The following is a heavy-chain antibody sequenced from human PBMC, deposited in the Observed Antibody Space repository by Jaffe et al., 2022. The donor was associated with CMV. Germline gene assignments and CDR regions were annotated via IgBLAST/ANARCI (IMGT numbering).Heavy chain of an antibody. D-gene: IGHD3-22*01. Sequence: QVQLQESGPGLVKPSETLSLTCTVSGGSISSYYWSWIRQPPGKGLEWIGYIYYSGSTNYNPSLKSRVTISVDTSKNQFSLKLSSVTAADTAVYYCARHHYYDSSGFAGVAFDIWGQGTMVTVSS. V-gene: IGHV4-59*08. CDR1: GGSISSYY. J-gene: IGHJ3*02. CDR3: ARHHYYDSSGFAGVAFDI. CDR2: IYYSGST.